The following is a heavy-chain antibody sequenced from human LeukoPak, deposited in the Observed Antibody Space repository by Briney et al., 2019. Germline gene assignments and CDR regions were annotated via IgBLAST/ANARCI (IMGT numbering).Heavy chain of an antibody. D-gene: IGHD6-6*01. CDR1: ALIFSNYD. J-gene: IGHJ4*02. CDR3: AKWKYSNSGIDDY. V-gene: IGHV3-23*01. CDR2: ISATDSRP. Sequence: GGSLRLSCSPSALIFSNYDMSWVRQAPGKGLEWVSAISATDSRPYYADSVKGRFTISRDNSKNMLYLQMNSLRAEDTAVYYCAKWKYSNSGIDDYWGQGTLVTVSS.